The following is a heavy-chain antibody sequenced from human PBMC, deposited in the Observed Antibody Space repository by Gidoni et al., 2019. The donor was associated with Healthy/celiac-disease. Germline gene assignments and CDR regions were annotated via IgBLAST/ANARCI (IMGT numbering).Heavy chain of an antibody. Sequence: EVQLVVSGGGLVKPGGSLRLSCAASGFTFSSYSMNWVRQAPGKGLEWVSSISSSSSYIYYADSVKGRFTISRDNAKNSLYLQMNSLRAEDTAVYYCARVSGYYGSGSPIDYWGQGTLVTVSS. CDR2: ISSSSSYI. CDR1: GFTFSSYS. CDR3: ARVSGYYGSGSPIDY. D-gene: IGHD3-10*01. V-gene: IGHV3-21*01. J-gene: IGHJ4*02.